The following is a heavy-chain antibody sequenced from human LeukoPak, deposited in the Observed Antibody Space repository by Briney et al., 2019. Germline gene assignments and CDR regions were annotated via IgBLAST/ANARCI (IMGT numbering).Heavy chain of an antibody. Sequence: GGSLRLSCAVFGSGFPFSNAWMSWVRQAPGKGLEWVAVIWYDGSNKYYADSVKGRFTISRDNSNNTLYLQMNSLRAEDTAVYYCARDILSQGPGAFDIWGQGTMVTVSS. J-gene: IGHJ3*02. V-gene: IGHV3-33*01. CDR3: ARDILSQGPGAFDI. CDR2: IWYDGSNK. D-gene: IGHD2/OR15-2a*01. CDR1: GFPFSNAW.